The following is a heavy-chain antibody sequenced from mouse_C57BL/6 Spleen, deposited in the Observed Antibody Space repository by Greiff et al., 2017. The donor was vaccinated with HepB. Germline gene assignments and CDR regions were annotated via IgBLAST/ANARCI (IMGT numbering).Heavy chain of an antibody. CDR3: TTPLSFAY. Sequence: EVQRVESGAELVRPGASVKLSCTASGFNIKDDYMHWVKQRPEQGLEWIGWIDPENGDTEYASKFQGKATITADTSSNTAYLQLSSLTSEDTAVYYCTTPLSFAYWGQGTLVTVSA. CDR2: IDPENGDT. CDR1: GFNIKDDY. V-gene: IGHV14-4*01. J-gene: IGHJ3*01.